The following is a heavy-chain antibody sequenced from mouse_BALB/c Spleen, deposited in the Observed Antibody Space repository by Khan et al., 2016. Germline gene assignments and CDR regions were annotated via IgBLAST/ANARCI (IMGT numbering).Heavy chain of an antibody. J-gene: IGHJ1*01. V-gene: IGHV3-2*02. CDR1: GFSITSDYA. Sequence: EVQLQESGPGLVKPSQSLSLTCTVTGFSITSDYACNWIRQFPGNQLEWMGYISYSGSTSYNPSLKSRITITRDTSKNQFFLQLNSVTTEDTATYYCARDGSSYLNWYFDVWGAGKTVTVSS. CDR2: ISYSGST. D-gene: IGHD1-1*01. CDR3: ARDGSSYLNWYFDV.